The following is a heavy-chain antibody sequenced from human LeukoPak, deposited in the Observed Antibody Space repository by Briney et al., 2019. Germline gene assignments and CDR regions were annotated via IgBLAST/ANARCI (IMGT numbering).Heavy chain of an antibody. CDR3: ARKKGYVDY. D-gene: IGHD3-16*01. CDR2: IKPGDSDT. V-gene: IGHV5-51*01. J-gene: IGHJ4*02. CDR1: GYSFTSYR. Sequence: GEAVTISCKGSGYSFTSYRIGWARHMPGQGLGWMGIIKPGDSDTTSSPSFQGQVDISAHKSIRTAYLMWSSLKASESVMYYCARKKGYVDYWGQGTLVTVSS.